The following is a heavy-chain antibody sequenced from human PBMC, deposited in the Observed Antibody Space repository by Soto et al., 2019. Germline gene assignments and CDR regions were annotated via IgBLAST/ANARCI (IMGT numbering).Heavy chain of an antibody. CDR1: GFTFSSYA. Sequence: GGSLRLSCVASGFTFSSYAMSWVRQAPGKGLEWVSSITLSSATTYYIDSVKGRFTISRDDSKNTLYLQMNGLRADDTAVYYCTKGGVSAITFDYWGQGSLVTVSS. CDR2: ITLSSATT. V-gene: IGHV3-23*01. CDR3: TKGGVSAITFDY. J-gene: IGHJ4*02. D-gene: IGHD2-21*02.